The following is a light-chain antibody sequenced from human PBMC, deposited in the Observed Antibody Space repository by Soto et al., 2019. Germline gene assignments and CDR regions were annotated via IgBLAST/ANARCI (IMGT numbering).Light chain of an antibody. CDR2: DAS. J-gene: IGKJ1*01. CDR3: QQYGSSPRT. V-gene: IGKV3-20*01. CDR1: QSVSSY. Sequence: EIVFTQSPAPPSLSPGERAPPSCRASQSVSSYLAWYQQKPGQAPRLLIYDASNRATGIPARFSGSGSGTDFALTISRLEPEDFAVYYCQQYGSSPRTFGQGTKVDIK.